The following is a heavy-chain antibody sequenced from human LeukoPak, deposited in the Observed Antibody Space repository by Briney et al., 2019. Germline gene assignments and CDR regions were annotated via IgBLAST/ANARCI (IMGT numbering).Heavy chain of an antibody. CDR3: ARARTVVNHYYGMDV. CDR1: GFTVSSNY. D-gene: IGHD4-23*01. J-gene: IGHJ6*02. Sequence: GGSLRLSCAASGFTVSSNYMSWVRQAPGKGLEGVSVIYSGGSTYYADSVKGRFTISRDNSKNTLYLQMNSLRAEDTAVYYCARARTVVNHYYGMDVWGQGTTVTVSS. V-gene: IGHV3-66*01. CDR2: IYSGGST.